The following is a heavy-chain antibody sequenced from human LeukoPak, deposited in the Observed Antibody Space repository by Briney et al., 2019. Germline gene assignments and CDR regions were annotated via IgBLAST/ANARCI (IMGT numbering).Heavy chain of an antibody. J-gene: IGHJ6*03. CDR1: GGTFSSYA. Sequence: ASVKVSCKASGGTFSSYAISWVRQAPGQGLGWMGGIIPIFGTANYAQKFQGRVTITADESTSTAYMELSSLRSEDTAVYYCARAHQFGYYYYYMDVWGKGTTVTVSS. V-gene: IGHV1-69*13. D-gene: IGHD3-10*01. CDR3: ARAHQFGYYYYYMDV. CDR2: IIPIFGTA.